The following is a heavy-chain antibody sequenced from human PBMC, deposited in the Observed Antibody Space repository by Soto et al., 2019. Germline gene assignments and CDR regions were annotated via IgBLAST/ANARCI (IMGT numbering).Heavy chain of an antibody. CDR3: ARHSPPMYDILTGTTLDPYYGMDV. J-gene: IGHJ6*02. V-gene: IGHV4-59*08. CDR1: GGSISSYY. Sequence: SETLSLTCTVSGGSISSYYWSWIRQPPGKGLEWIGYIYYSWSTNYNPSLKSRVTISVDTSKNQFSLKLSSVTAADTAVYYCARHSPPMYDILTGTTLDPYYGMDVWGQGTTVTVSS. CDR2: IYYSWST. D-gene: IGHD3-9*01.